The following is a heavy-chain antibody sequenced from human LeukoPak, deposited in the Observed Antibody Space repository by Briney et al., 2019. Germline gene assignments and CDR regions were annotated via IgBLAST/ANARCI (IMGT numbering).Heavy chain of an antibody. CDR3: VRSPWGGGYALDY. V-gene: IGHV4-59*01. CDR2: IYYSGST. J-gene: IGHJ4*02. Sequence: PWETLSLTCTVSGGSISSYYWSWIRQPPGKGLEWIGYIYYSGSTNYNPSLKSRVTISVDTSKNQFSLKLSSVTAADTALYCCVRSPWGGGYALDYWGQGTLVTVSS. D-gene: IGHD5-12*01. CDR1: GGSISSYY.